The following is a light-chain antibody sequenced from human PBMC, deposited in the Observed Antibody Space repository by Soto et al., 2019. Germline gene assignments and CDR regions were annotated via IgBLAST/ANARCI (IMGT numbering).Light chain of an antibody. J-gene: IGKJ4*01. Sequence: EIVLTQSPATLYLSPGERATLSCRASESVSSYLAWYQHKPGQAPRLLIYDASNRATGIPARFSGSGSGTDFTLTISSLEPEDFAVYYCQQRSNWPTFGGGTKVDIK. CDR2: DAS. CDR1: ESVSSY. V-gene: IGKV3-11*01. CDR3: QQRSNWPT.